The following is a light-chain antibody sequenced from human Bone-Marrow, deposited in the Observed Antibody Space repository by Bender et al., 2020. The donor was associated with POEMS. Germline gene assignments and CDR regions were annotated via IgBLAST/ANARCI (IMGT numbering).Light chain of an antibody. J-gene: IGLJ2*01. CDR1: SSDVGGSNY. CDR3: CSYAGSNTGV. Sequence: QSALTQPPSASGSPGQSVTISCTGTSSDVGGSNYVSWYQQYPGKAPKLMIYEVSKRPSGVPDRFSGSRSGNTASLTISGLQAEDEADYYCCSYAGSNTGVFGGGTKLTVL. V-gene: IGLV2-8*01. CDR2: EVS.